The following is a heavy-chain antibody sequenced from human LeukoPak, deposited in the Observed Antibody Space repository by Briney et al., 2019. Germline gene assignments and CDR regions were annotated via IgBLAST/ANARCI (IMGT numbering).Heavy chain of an antibody. J-gene: IGHJ4*02. CDR1: GFTFSSYS. CDR3: AKGRYYYGSAQGY. V-gene: IGHV3-21*01. CDR2: ISSSSSYI. D-gene: IGHD3-10*01. Sequence: PGGSLRLSCAASGFTFSSYSMNWVRQAPGKGLEWVSSISSSSSYIYYADSVKGRFTISRDNAKNSLYLQMNSLRAEDTAVYYCAKGRYYYGSAQGYWGQGTLVTVSS.